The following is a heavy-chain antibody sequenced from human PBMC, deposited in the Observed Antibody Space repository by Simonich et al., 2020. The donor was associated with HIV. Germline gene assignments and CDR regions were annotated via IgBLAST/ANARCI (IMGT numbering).Heavy chain of an antibody. D-gene: IGHD3-10*01. CDR2: INHSSRT. CDR3: AADYGANNAFDI. CDR1: GGSFSGYY. J-gene: IGHJ3*02. V-gene: IGHV4-34*02. Sequence: QVQLQQWGAGLLKPSETLSLTCAVFGGSFSGYYWSWIRQPPGKGLEWIGEINHSSRTKYNPSLKSRVTISVDTAKNQFTLKLTSVTAADTAVYYCAADYGANNAFDIWGQGTMVTVSS.